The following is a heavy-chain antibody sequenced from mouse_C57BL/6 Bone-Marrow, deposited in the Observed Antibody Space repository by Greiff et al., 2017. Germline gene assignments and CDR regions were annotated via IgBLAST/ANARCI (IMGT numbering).Heavy chain of an antibody. Sequence: EVQLQQSGAELVRPGASVKLSCTASGFNIKDDYMHWVKQRPEQGLEWIGWIDPENGDTEYASKFQGKATITADTSSNTAYLQLRSLTSEDTAVYYCTLYSGPWFAYWGQGTLVTVSA. CDR1: GFNIKDDY. J-gene: IGHJ3*01. D-gene: IGHD3-1*01. V-gene: IGHV14-4*01. CDR3: TLYSGPWFAY. CDR2: IDPENGDT.